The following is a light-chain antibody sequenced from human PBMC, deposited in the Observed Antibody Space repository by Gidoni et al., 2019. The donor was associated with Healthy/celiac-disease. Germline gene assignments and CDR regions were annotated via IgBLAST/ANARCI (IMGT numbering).Light chain of an antibody. Sequence: EIVMTQSPATLSVSPGERATLSCRASQSVSSNLDWYQQKPGQAPRLLIYGASTRATCIPARFSGSGSGTEFTLTISSLQSEDFAVYYCQQYNNWPLTFGQGTRLEIK. V-gene: IGKV3-15*01. CDR1: QSVSSN. CDR2: GAS. CDR3: QQYNNWPLT. J-gene: IGKJ5*01.